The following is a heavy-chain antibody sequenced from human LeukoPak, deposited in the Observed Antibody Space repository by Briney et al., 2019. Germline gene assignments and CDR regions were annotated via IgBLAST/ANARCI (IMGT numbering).Heavy chain of an antibody. CDR2: ISAYNGNT. CDR1: GYTFTSYY. J-gene: IGHJ4*02. D-gene: IGHD2-21*01. V-gene: IGHV1-18*04. Sequence: GASVKVSCKASGYTFTSYYMHWVRRAPGQGLEWMGWISAYNGNTNSAQKLQGRVTMTTDTSTSTAYMELRNLRSDDTAVYYCARIAYCGGDCYTTYFDYWGQGTLVTVSS. CDR3: ARIAYCGGDCYTTYFDY.